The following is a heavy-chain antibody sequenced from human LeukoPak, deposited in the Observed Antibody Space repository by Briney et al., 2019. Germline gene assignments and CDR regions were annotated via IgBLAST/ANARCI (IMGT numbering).Heavy chain of an antibody. V-gene: IGHV3-7*01. J-gene: IGHJ4*02. CDR1: GFTFSSCW. CDR2: IKQEGSEK. D-gene: IGHD2-15*01. CDR3: ARGPGGYCSSSSCRFDS. Sequence: SGGSLRLSCAASGFTFSSCWVSWVRRFPGKGLEGVANIKQEGSEKYYVDSVKGRFTISRDKAKNSLDLQMNSLRAEDTAVYYCARGPGGYCSSSSCRFDSWGQGTLVTVSS.